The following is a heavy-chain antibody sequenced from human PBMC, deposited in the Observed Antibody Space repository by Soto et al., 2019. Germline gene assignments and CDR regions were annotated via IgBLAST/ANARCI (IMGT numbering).Heavy chain of an antibody. D-gene: IGHD6-6*01. CDR2: INPNTRDT. CDR1: GYTFTAYY. V-gene: IGHV1-2*02. Sequence: QVQLVQSGAEVKKPGASVKVSCKASGYTFTAYYIHWVRQAPGQGLEWVGWINPNTRDTYYGQKFQGRVTMTRDTSITTAYMELSSLTSDDTAVYYCARDRPPDYWGQGTLATVSS. J-gene: IGHJ4*02. CDR3: ARDRPPDY.